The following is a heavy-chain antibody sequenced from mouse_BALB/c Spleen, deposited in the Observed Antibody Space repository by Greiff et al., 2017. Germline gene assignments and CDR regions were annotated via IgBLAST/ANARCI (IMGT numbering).Heavy chain of an antibody. Sequence: VKLQESGAELVRPGSSVKISCKASGYAFSSYWMNWVKQRPGQGLEWIGQIYPGDGDTNYNGKFKGKATLTADKSSSTAYMQLSSLTSEDSAVYFCARGYGNYDYAMDYWGQGTSVTVSS. CDR2: IYPGDGDT. V-gene: IGHV1-80*01. D-gene: IGHD2-1*01. CDR1: GYAFSSYW. J-gene: IGHJ4*01. CDR3: ARGYGNYDYAMDY.